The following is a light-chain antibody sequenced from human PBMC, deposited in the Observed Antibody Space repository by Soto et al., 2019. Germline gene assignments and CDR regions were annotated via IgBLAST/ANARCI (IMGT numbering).Light chain of an antibody. V-gene: IGKV1-39*01. Sequence: DIQMTQSPSSLSASVGGRVAISCRASHYISTYLNWYQQRPGKAPKLLIYAASSLQSGVPSRFSGSGSGTDFTLTISSLQHEDFATYYCQQTYSTPLTFGGGTKVEIK. J-gene: IGKJ4*01. CDR1: HYISTY. CDR3: QQTYSTPLT. CDR2: AAS.